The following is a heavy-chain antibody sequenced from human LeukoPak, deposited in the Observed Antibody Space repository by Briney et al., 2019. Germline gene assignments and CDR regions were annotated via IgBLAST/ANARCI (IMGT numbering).Heavy chain of an antibody. J-gene: IGHJ4*02. CDR3: AKGGYGDYPGR. V-gene: IGHV3-23*01. D-gene: IGHD4-17*01. CDR2: ISVSGDT. Sequence: PGGSLRLSCEASGFPFSRFGMSWVRQAPGKGPEWVSSISVSGDTNHADSVRGRFTTSRDTLKNTLYLQMNSLRADDTAIYYCAKGGYGDYPGRGGQGTLVIVSS. CDR1: GFPFSRFG.